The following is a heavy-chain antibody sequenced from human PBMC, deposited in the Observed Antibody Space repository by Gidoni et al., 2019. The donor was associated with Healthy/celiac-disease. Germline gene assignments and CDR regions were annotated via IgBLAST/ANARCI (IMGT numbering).Heavy chain of an antibody. V-gene: IGHV3-9*01. J-gene: IGHJ4*02. CDR3: AKDGEGDSGSDLDY. Sequence: EVQLVESGGGLVQPGRSLRLSCAAAGFTFDDYAMHWGRQAPGKGLEWVSGISWNSGSIGDADSGKGRFTNSRDNAKNSLYLQMNSLRAEETALYYCAKDGEGDSGSDLDYWGQGTLVTVSS. CDR2: ISWNSGSI. CDR1: GFTFDDYA. D-gene: IGHD1-26*01.